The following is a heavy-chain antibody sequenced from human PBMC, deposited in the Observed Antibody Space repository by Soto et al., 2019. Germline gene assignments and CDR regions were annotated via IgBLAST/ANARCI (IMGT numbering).Heavy chain of an antibody. CDR3: ARGRIAARPSFDY. CDR2: TYYSGST. V-gene: IGHV4-31*03. CDR1: GGSISSGGYY. Sequence: KPSETLSLTCTVSGGSISSGGYYWSWIRQHPGKGLEWIGYTYYSGSTYYNPSLKSRVTISVDTSKNQFSLKLSSVTAADTAVYYCARGRIAARPSFDYWGQGTLVTVSS. D-gene: IGHD6-6*01. J-gene: IGHJ4*02.